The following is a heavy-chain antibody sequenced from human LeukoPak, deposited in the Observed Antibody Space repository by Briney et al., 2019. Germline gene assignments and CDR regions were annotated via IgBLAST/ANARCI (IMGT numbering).Heavy chain of an antibody. CDR3: AKQGPGYCGSTRCYGIGH. V-gene: IGHV7-4-1*02. D-gene: IGHD2-2*01. Sequence: ALVEVSCKASGYTFTSYGMNWVRQAPGQGLEWMGWINTETGNPTYAQGFTGRIVFSLDTSVSTAYLQISSLKAEDAAVYYCAKQGPGYCGSTRCYGIGHWGQGTLVTVSS. J-gene: IGHJ4*02. CDR1: GYTFTSYG. CDR2: INTETGNP.